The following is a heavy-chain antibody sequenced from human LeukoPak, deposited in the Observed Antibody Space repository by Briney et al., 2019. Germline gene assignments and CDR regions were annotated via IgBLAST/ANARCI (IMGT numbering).Heavy chain of an antibody. CDR2: ISGVASDI. V-gene: IGHV3-11*01. CDR1: GFTFSDYY. Sequence: PGGSLRLSCAASGFTFSDYYMTWIRQAPGKGREWVSYISGVASDIYYGDSVKGRFTISRDNAKKSVYLQMDSLRAEDTAVYYCARGGAQGMDVWGQGTTVTVSS. J-gene: IGHJ6*02. CDR3: ARGGAQGMDV. D-gene: IGHD1-26*01.